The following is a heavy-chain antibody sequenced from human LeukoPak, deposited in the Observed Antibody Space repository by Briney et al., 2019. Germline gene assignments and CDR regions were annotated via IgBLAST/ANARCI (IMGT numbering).Heavy chain of an antibody. CDR2: IYHSGST. CDR3: ARPAPSYDSSGYYHDDAFDI. CDR1: GGSISSGGYS. D-gene: IGHD3-22*01. V-gene: IGHV4-30-2*01. J-gene: IGHJ3*02. Sequence: PSETLSLTCAVSGGSISSGGYSWSWIRQPPGKGLEWIGYIYHSGSTYYNPSLKSRVTISVDRSKNQFSLKLSSVTAADTAVYYCARPAPSYDSSGYYHDDAFDIWGQGTMVTVSS.